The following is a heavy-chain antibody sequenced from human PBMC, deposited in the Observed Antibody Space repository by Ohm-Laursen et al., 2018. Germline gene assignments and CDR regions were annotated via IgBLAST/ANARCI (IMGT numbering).Heavy chain of an antibody. CDR1: GFTSGSHG. D-gene: IGHD6-13*01. J-gene: IGHJ6*02. CDR3: VRDGIAATGYGFDG. CDR2: MWYDGTKQ. V-gene: IGHV3-33*01. Sequence: SLRLSCAASGFTSGSHGMHWVRQAPGEGLQWVAFMWYDGTKQYYADSVKGRFIISRDSSKNTLYLQMNSLTAEDTAVYYCVRDGIAATGYGFDGWGQGTTVTVSS.